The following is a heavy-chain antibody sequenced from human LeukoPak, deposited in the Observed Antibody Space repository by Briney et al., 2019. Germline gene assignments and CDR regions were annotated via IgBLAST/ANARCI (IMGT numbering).Heavy chain of an antibody. Sequence: GASVTVSCKSSGYTFTRYDINWLRQPTGQGLEWVGWTNPNSGNASYAQKVYGRGTMTSNTSKSTAYMELSSLRSEDTAVYYCARGLMVYAGIRFDPWGQGTLVTVSS. V-gene: IGHV1-8*01. CDR1: GYTFTRYD. J-gene: IGHJ5*02. D-gene: IGHD2-8*01. CDR3: ARGLMVYAGIRFDP. CDR2: TNPNSGNA.